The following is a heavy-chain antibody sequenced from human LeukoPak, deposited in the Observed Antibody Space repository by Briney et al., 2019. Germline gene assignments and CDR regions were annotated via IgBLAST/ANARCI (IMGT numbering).Heavy chain of an antibody. CDR3: ARLIDSGSYTFDY. Sequence: PSETLSLTCTVSGGSISSYYWSWIRRPPGKGLEWIGYIYTSGSTNYNPSLKSRVTISVDTSKNQFSLKLSSVTAADTAVYYCARLIDSGSYTFDYWGQGTLVTVSS. CDR1: GGSISSYY. CDR2: IYTSGST. J-gene: IGHJ4*02. V-gene: IGHV4-4*09. D-gene: IGHD1-26*01.